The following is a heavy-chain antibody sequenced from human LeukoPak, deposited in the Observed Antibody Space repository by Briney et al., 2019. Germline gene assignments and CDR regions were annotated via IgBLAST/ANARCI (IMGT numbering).Heavy chain of an antibody. V-gene: IGHV4-4*07. Sequence: SETLSLTSTVSAGSIITYYWSWIRQPAGMGLECIGRIYSSGRINYHPSLESRVTMSVDTSKNQFSLNLTSVTAADTAVYYCARAYGDLYFVYWGQGILVTVSS. CDR1: AGSIITYY. CDR2: IYSSGRI. J-gene: IGHJ4*02. CDR3: ARAYGDLYFVY. D-gene: IGHD4-17*01.